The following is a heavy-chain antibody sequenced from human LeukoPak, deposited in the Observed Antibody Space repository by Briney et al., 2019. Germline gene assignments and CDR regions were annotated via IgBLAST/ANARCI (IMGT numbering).Heavy chain of an antibody. Sequence: SETLSLTCTVSGGSINGHYWSWIRQSPGKGPEWLGYIYSTGTTTYNPSLRSRVTISVDTSKNKFSLKLRSVTAADTAVYFCARFPAGTTAEYWFDPWGQGTLVTVTS. CDR2: IYSTGTT. CDR1: GGSINGHY. CDR3: ARFPAGTTAEYWFDP. V-gene: IGHV4-59*11. J-gene: IGHJ5*02. D-gene: IGHD1-7*01.